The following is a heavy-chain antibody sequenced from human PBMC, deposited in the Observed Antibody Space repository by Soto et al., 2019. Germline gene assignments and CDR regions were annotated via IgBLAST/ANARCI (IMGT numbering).Heavy chain of an antibody. J-gene: IGHJ4*02. Sequence: VQLVESGGGLVQPGGSLRLSCAASGFTFSDHYMDWVRQAPGKGLAWVGRSRNKANSYSTEYAASVTGRFTISRDESKNSLYLQMNSLKTEDTAVYYCARFSGSYTRGLDYWGQGTRVTVSS. D-gene: IGHD1-26*01. CDR3: ARFSGSYTRGLDY. V-gene: IGHV3-72*01. CDR2: SRNKANSYST. CDR1: GFTFSDHY.